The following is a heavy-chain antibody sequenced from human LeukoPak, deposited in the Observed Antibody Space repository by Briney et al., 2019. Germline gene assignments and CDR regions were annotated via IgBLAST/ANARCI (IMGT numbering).Heavy chain of an antibody. Sequence: TSQTLSLTCAASGGSISSGGYSWSWIRQPPGQGLEWIEYIYHSGSTYYNPSLKSRVTISVDRSKNQFSLKLSSVTAADTAVYYCARAGSGWYGNFDYWGQGTLVTVSS. CDR2: IYHSGST. D-gene: IGHD6-19*01. J-gene: IGHJ4*02. CDR1: GGSISSGGYS. CDR3: ARAGSGWYGNFDY. V-gene: IGHV4-30-2*01.